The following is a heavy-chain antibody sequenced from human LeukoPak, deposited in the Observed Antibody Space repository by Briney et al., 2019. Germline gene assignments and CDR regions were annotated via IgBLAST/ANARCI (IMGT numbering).Heavy chain of an antibody. CDR3: VAEVIEVTMGHY. D-gene: IGHD4-11*01. Sequence: GASVKVSCKVSGHTLSDLSIHWVRQSPGKGLKWVGGFDVEDGETIYAQEFEGRVIMTEDTATETAYMELRSLRSEDTAVYYCVAEVIEVTMGHYWGQGTLVTVSS. CDR2: FDVEDGET. V-gene: IGHV1-24*01. J-gene: IGHJ4*02. CDR1: GHTLSDLS.